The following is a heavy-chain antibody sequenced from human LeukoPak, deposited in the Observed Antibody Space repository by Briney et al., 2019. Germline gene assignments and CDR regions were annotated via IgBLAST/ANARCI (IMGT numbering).Heavy chain of an antibody. J-gene: IGHJ3*02. CDR2: ISGSGGST. CDR1: GFTFTTYA. CDR3: ATPPPTVVTRHDDAFDI. Sequence: PGGSLRLSCAASGFTFTTYAMSWVRQAPGKGLERVSAISGSGGSTYYADSVKGRFTISRDNSKNTLYLQMNSLRAEDTAVYYCATPPPTVVTRHDDAFDIWGQGTMVTVSS. V-gene: IGHV3-23*01. D-gene: IGHD4-23*01.